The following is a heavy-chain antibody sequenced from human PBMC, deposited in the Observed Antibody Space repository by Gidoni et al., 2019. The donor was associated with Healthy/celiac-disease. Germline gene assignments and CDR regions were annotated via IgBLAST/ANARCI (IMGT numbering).Heavy chain of an antibody. J-gene: IGHJ4*02. CDR1: GFTFSSDS. V-gene: IGHV3-48*02. Sequence: EVQLVESGGGLVQPGGSLRLSCAASGFTFSSDSMNWVRQAPGKGLEWVSYISSSSSTIYYADSVKGRFTISRDNAKNSLYLQMNSLRDEDTAVYYCARDLLALDYYGSGGVFDYWGQGTLVTVSS. D-gene: IGHD3-10*01. CDR3: ARDLLALDYYGSGGVFDY. CDR2: ISSSSSTI.